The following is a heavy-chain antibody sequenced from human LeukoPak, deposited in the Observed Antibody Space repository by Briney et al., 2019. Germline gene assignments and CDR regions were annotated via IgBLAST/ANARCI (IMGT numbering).Heavy chain of an antibody. CDR3: ASSYDFWSGYSS. Sequence: SETLSLTCTVSGGSLSSYYWSWSRQPPGKGLEWIGYIYYSGSTNYNPSLKSRVTISVDTSKNQFSLKLSSVTAADTAVYYCASSYDFWSGYSSWGQGTLVTVSS. V-gene: IGHV4-59*01. CDR1: GGSLSSYY. D-gene: IGHD3-3*01. CDR2: IYYSGST. J-gene: IGHJ4*02.